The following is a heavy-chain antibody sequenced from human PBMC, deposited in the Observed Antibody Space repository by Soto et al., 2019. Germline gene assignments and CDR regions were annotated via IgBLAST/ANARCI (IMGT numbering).Heavy chain of an antibody. CDR2: IYYSGST. Sequence: SETLSLTCTVSGGSVSSGSYYWSWIRQPPGKGLEWIGYIYYSGSTNYNPSLKSRVTISVDTSKNQFSLKLSSVTAADTAVYYCATSTNGGDAFDIWGQGTMVTVSS. CDR3: ATSTNGGDAFDI. D-gene: IGHD3-10*01. CDR1: GGSVSSGSYY. V-gene: IGHV4-61*01. J-gene: IGHJ3*02.